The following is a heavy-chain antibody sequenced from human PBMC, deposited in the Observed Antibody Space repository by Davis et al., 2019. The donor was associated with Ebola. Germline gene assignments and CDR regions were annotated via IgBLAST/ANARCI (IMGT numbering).Heavy chain of an antibody. CDR2: IWYDGSNK. CDR3: ARDPTRTYYDFWSGSSDYYYGMDV. V-gene: IGHV3-33*01. Sequence: PGGSLRLSCAASGFTFSSYGMHWVRQAPGKGLEWVAVIWYDGSNKYYADSVKGRFTISRDNSKNTLYLQMNSLRAEDTAVYYCARDPTRTYYDFWSGSSDYYYGMDVWGQGTTVTVSS. D-gene: IGHD3-3*01. CDR1: GFTFSSYG. J-gene: IGHJ6*02.